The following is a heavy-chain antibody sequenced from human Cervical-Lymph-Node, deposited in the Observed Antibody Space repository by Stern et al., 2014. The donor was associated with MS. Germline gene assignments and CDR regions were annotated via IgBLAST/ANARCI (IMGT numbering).Heavy chain of an antibody. Sequence: VHLVESGAEVKKPGASVKVSCKASGYTFTSYGISWVRQAPGQGLEWMGWISAYNGNTNYAQKLQGRVTMTTDTSTSTAYMELRSLRSDDTAVYYCARTLLRYFDWSKRGFDYWGQGTLVTVSS. CDR1: GYTFTSYG. D-gene: IGHD3-9*01. CDR2: ISAYNGNT. J-gene: IGHJ4*02. CDR3: ARTLLRYFDWSKRGFDY. V-gene: IGHV1-18*04.